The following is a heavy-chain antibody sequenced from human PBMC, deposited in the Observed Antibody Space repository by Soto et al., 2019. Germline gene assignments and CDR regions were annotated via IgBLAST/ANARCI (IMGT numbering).Heavy chain of an antibody. CDR1: GFTFSIYW. V-gene: IGHV3-74*01. J-gene: IGHJ6*02. Sequence: PGGSLRLSCAASGFTFSIYWMHWIRQAPGKGLVWVSHINSDGSATRNADSVKGRLTISRDNAKNTLYLQMNSLRGEDTAVYYCARGSRYGMDVWGQGTTVTVSS. CDR2: INSDGSAT. CDR3: ARGSRYGMDV.